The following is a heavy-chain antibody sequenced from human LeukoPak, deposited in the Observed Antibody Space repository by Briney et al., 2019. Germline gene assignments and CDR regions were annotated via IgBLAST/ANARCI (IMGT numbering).Heavy chain of an antibody. V-gene: IGHV3-23*01. CDR1: GFTFSSYA. Sequence: GGSLRLSCAASGFTFSSYAMSWVRQAPGKGLEWVSAISGSGGSTYYADSVKGRFTISRDNSKNTMYLQMNSLRAEDTALYYCAKGLERESRLDSWGQGTLVTVSS. CDR3: AKGLERESRLDS. CDR2: ISGSGGST. J-gene: IGHJ4*02. D-gene: IGHD1-1*01.